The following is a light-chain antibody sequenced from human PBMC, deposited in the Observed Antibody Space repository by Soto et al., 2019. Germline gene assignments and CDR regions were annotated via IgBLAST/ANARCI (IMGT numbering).Light chain of an antibody. Sequence: QSVLTQPPSVSGAPGQRVTISCTGSSSNIGAGYDVHWYQQLPGTAPKLLIYGNSNRPSGVPDRFSGSKSGTSASLAITGLQAEDEAADYCQSYDSSLSGVVFGGGTKVTVL. CDR2: GNS. V-gene: IGLV1-40*01. J-gene: IGLJ2*01. CDR3: QSYDSSLSGVV. CDR1: SSNIGAGYD.